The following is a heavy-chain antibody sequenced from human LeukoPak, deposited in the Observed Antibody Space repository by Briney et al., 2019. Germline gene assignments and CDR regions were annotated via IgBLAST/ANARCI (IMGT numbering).Heavy chain of an antibody. D-gene: IGHD2-2*01. CDR3: ARVRVPNAGDP. J-gene: IGHJ5*02. V-gene: IGHV1-2*02. CDR2: INPNSGGT. CDR1: GGTFSSYA. Sequence: ASVKVSCKASGGTFSSYAISWVRQAPGQGLEWMGWINPNSGGTNYAQKFQGRVTMTRDTSISTAYMELSRLRSDDTAVYYCARVRVPNAGDPWGQGTLVTVSS.